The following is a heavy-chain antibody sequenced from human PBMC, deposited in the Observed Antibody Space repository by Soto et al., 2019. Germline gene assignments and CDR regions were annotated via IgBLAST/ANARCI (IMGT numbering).Heavy chain of an antibody. Sequence: GGSLRLSCAASGFTFSSYAMSWVRQAPGKGLEWVSAISGSGDKTYYADSVKGRFTISRDNSKNTLYLQMNSLRAEDTAVYYCAKDGKIAAAGTWVKYFAYWGQGPLVTVSS. J-gene: IGHJ4*02. D-gene: IGHD6-13*01. V-gene: IGHV3-23*01. CDR2: ISGSGDKT. CDR1: GFTFSSYA. CDR3: AKDGKIAAAGTWVKYFAY.